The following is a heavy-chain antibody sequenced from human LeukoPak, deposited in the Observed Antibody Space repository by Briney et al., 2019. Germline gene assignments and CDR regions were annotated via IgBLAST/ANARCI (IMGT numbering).Heavy chain of an antibody. CDR1: GYSFTSYW. CDR2: IYPGDSDT. V-gene: IGHV5-51*01. Sequence: GESLKISCKGSGYSFTSYWIGWVRQMPGKGLEWMGIIYPGDSDTRYSPSFQGQVTISADESISTAYLQWSSLKASDTAMYYCAREGYSSSWYPSWFDPWGQGTLVTVSS. D-gene: IGHD6-13*01. J-gene: IGHJ5*02. CDR3: AREGYSSSWYPSWFDP.